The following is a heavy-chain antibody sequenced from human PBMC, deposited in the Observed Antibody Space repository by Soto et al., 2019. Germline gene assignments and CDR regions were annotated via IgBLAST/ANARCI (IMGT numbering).Heavy chain of an antibody. CDR3: VKDDGGYPSTSTH. J-gene: IGHJ4*02. CDR1: GITISNYP. V-gene: IGHV3-23*01. Sequence: EVQLLESGGGLVQPGGSLRLSCAASGITISNYPMSWVRQAPGKGLDWVSGISGSGDRTYYADSAKGRFSISKDISKNSLYLHLDSLGVEDTAVYFCVKDDGGYPSTSTHWGQGTLVTVSS. D-gene: IGHD3-22*01. CDR2: ISGSGDRT.